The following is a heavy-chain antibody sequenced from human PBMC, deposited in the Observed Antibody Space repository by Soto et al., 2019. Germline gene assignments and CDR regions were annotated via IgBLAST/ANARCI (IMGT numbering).Heavy chain of an antibody. V-gene: IGHV4-30-4*01. CDR1: GDSISSGDYY. J-gene: IGHJ4*02. CDR2: IYYSGST. CDR3: ARGTVTTHYFDY. D-gene: IGHD4-17*01. Sequence: QVQLQESSTGLVKPSQTLSLTCTVSGDSISSGDYYWSWIRQPPGKGLEWIGYIYYSGSTYYNPSLKSRVTISVDTSKNQFSLKLSSVTAADTAVYYCARGTVTTHYFDYWGQGTLVTVSS.